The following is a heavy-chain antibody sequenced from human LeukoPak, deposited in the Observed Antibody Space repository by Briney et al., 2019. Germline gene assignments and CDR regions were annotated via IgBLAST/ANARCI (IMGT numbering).Heavy chain of an antibody. Sequence: GGSLRLSCAASGFTFSTYAMHWVRQAPAKGLDWVAVISNGGRDTYYADSVKGRFTISRDNSKNTLDLQMNSLRGEDTAVYYCAKDRHPARTDGYYYDYWGQGTLVTVSS. CDR2: ISNGGRDT. J-gene: IGHJ4*02. V-gene: IGHV3-30*04. D-gene: IGHD3-3*01. CDR3: AKDRHPARTDGYYYDY. CDR1: GFTFSTYA.